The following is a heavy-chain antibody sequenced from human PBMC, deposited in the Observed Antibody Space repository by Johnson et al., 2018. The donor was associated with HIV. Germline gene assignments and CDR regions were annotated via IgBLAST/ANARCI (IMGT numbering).Heavy chain of an antibody. V-gene: IGHV3-30*03. J-gene: IGHJ3*02. CDR2: ISSAGTDK. D-gene: IGHD2-15*01. CDR3: AIQRSGGKGGGAFDI. Sequence: QVQLVESGGGVVQPGRSLRLSCAVSGFTFSSFGMHWVRQAPGKGLEWMAVISSAGTDKYYADSVKGRFPISRDNSKNKLYLQMNSLRAEDTAVYYCAIQRSGGKGGGAFDIWGQGTMVTVSS. CDR1: GFTFSSFG.